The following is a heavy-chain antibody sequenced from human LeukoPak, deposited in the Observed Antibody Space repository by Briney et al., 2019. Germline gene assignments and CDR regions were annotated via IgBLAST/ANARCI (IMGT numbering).Heavy chain of an antibody. CDR1: GGSISSFC. CDR3: ARREDVLWYFDL. Sequence: SETLSLTCTVSGGSISSFCWSWLRQPPGKGLEWIGYFHYGGGTNYNPSLKSRVTISVDTSKNQFSLKLSSVTAADTAVYYCARREDVLWYFDLWGRGTLVTVSS. J-gene: IGHJ2*01. V-gene: IGHV4-59*08. D-gene: IGHD2-8*01. CDR2: FHYGGGT.